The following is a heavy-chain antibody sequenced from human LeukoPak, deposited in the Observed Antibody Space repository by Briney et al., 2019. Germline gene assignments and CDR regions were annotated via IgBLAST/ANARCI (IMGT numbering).Heavy chain of an antibody. CDR2: TYYSGST. V-gene: IGHV4-30-4*01. CDR1: GGSISSGDYY. CDR3: ARDAYYYGSGTFDP. J-gene: IGHJ5*02. Sequence: PSETLSLTCTVSGGSISSGDYYWSWIRQPPGKGLEWIGYTYYSGSTYYNPSLKSRVTISVDTSKNQFSLKLSSVTAADTAVYYCARDAYYYGSGTFDPWGQGTLVTVSS. D-gene: IGHD3-10*01.